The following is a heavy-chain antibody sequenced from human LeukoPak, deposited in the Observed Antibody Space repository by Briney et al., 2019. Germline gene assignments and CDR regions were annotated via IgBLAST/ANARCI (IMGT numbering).Heavy chain of an antibody. CDR3: AKGADYYDSSGYTLFDY. D-gene: IGHD3-22*01. J-gene: IGHJ4*02. Sequence: GGSLRLSCAASGFTFSSYGMHWVRQAPGKGLEWVAVISYDGSNKYYADSVKGRFTISRDNSKNTLYLQMNSLRAEDTAVYYCAKGADYYDSSGYTLFDYWGQGTLVTVSS. CDR2: ISYDGSNK. V-gene: IGHV3-30*18. CDR1: GFTFSSYG.